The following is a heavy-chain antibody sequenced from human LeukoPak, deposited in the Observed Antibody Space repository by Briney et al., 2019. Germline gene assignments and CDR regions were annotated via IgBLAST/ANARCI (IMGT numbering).Heavy chain of an antibody. Sequence: GGSLRLSCVASGFTFGSFWMHWVRQVPGKGLVWVSRIDPYETPTTTTYADSVRGRFTISRDNAKNTLYLQMDSLRVEDTAVYYCVKDHTGKEDKWGQGTLVTVSS. V-gene: IGHV3-74*03. CDR3: VKDHTGKEDK. CDR2: IDPYETPTTT. D-gene: IGHD1-1*01. CDR1: GFTFGSFW. J-gene: IGHJ4*02.